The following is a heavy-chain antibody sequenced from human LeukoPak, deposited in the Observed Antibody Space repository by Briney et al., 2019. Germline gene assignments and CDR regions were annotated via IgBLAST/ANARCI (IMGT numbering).Heavy chain of an antibody. V-gene: IGHV4-34*01. CDR2: INHSGST. Sequence: SETLSLTCAVYGGSFSGYYWSWIRQPPGKGLEWIGEINHSGSTNYNPSLKSRVTISVDTSMNQFSLKLSSVTAADTAVYYCARRELLRRGGDYWGQGTLVTVSS. J-gene: IGHJ4*02. CDR1: GGSFSGYY. CDR3: ARRELLRRGGDY. D-gene: IGHD1-26*01.